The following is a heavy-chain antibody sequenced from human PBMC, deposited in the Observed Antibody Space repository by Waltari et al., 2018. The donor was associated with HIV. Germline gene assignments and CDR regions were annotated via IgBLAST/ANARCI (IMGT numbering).Heavy chain of an antibody. CDR3: ARDRTYYDFWSGSVRFDP. J-gene: IGHJ5*02. D-gene: IGHD3-3*01. CDR1: GYSISSGYY. CDR2: IYDSGST. Sequence: QVQLQESGPGLVKPSETLSLTCAVSGYSISSGYYWGWIRQPPGKGLEWIGSIYDSGSTYYNASLKSRVPISVDTSKNQFSLKLSSVTAADTAVYYCARDRTYYDFWSGSVRFDPWGQGTLVTVSS. V-gene: IGHV4-38-2*02.